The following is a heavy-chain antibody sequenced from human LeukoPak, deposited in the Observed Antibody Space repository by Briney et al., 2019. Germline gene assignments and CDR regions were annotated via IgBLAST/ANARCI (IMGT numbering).Heavy chain of an antibody. V-gene: IGHV3-53*01. CDR1: GFTVSSNY. J-gene: IGHJ3*02. Sequence: GGSLTLSCAASGFTVSSNYMSWVRQAPGKGLEWVSVIYSGDSTFYADSVKGRFTISRDNSKNTLYLQMNSLRTEDTAVYYCARALGDAFDIWGQGTMVTLSS. CDR3: ARALGDAFDI. CDR2: IYSGDST. D-gene: IGHD3-16*01.